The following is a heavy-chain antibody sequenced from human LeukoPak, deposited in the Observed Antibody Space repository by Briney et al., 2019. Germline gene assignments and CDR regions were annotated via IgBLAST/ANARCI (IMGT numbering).Heavy chain of an antibody. CDR2: ISSSGSTI. CDR1: GFTFSDYC. CDR3: ARRGYGSGSILFDY. D-gene: IGHD3-10*01. V-gene: IGHV3-11*01. J-gene: IGHJ4*02. Sequence: GGSLRLSCAASGFTFSDYCMSWIRQAPGKGLEWVSYISSSGSTIYYADSVKGRFTISRDNAKNSLHLQMNSLRAEDTAAYYCARRGYGSGSILFDYWGQGTLVTVSS.